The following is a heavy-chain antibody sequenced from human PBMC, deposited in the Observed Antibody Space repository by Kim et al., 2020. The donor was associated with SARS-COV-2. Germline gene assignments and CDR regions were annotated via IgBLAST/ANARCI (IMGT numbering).Heavy chain of an antibody. J-gene: IGHJ4*02. V-gene: IGHV3-7*01. Sequence: YVDSVKGRFTIFRDNAKKSLYLQMNSLRAEDTAVYYCARDGGHDSPAAGDYWGQGTLVTVSS. D-gene: IGHD6-13*01. CDR3: ARDGGHDSPAAGDY.